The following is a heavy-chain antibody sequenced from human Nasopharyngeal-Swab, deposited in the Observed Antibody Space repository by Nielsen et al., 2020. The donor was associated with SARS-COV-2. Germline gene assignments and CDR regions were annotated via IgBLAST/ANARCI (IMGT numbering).Heavy chain of an antibody. CDR2: IYHSGTT. D-gene: IGHD3-10*01. Sequence: LRLSCAVSGGSITSGGFSWSWIRQPPGKGLEWIGYIYHSGTTDYSPSPKSRVTISVDRSKNQFFLKLNSVTAADTAVYYCARITMVRGVTPSYLMDVWGKGTTVTVSS. CDR3: ARITMVRGVTPSYLMDV. CDR1: GGSITSGGFS. V-gene: IGHV4-30-2*01. J-gene: IGHJ6*03.